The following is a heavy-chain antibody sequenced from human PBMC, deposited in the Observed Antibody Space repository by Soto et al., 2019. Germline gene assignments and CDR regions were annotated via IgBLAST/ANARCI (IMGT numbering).Heavy chain of an antibody. CDR1: VFTFSSYG. Sequence: PGGSLRLSCAASVFTFSSYGMTWVRQAPGKGLEWVSFSSATGAGTYYADSVKGRFTISRDNSKNTLYLQMTSLRADDTAVYYCAKDRRAGGNYGFYSDFWGQGALVTVSS. CDR2: SSATGAGT. V-gene: IGHV3-23*01. J-gene: IGHJ4*02. CDR3: AKDRRAGGNYGFYSDF. D-gene: IGHD1-7*01.